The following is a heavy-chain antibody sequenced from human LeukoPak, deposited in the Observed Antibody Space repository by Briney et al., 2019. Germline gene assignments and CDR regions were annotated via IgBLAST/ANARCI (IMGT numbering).Heavy chain of an antibody. Sequence: GGSLRLSCAASGLTFSNYWMTWVRQAPGKGLEWVANIKQDGTEIKYVDSVKGRFTISRDNAKNSLYLQMNNLRAEDTAVCYCANLRHWGQGTLVTVSS. CDR3: ANLRH. CDR1: GLTFSNYW. V-gene: IGHV3-7*03. J-gene: IGHJ4*02. CDR2: IKQDGTEI.